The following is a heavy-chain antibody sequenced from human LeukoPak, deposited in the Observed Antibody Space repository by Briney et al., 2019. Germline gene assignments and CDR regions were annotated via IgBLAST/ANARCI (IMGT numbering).Heavy chain of an antibody. CDR1: GFTFSSYE. V-gene: IGHV3-48*03. D-gene: IGHD6-13*01. CDR2: ISSSGSTI. CDR3: ARSHGSFTFDY. J-gene: IGHJ4*02. Sequence: PGGSLRLSCAASGFTFSSYETNWVRQAPGKGLEWVSYISSSGSTIYYADSVKGRFTISRDNAKNSLYLQMNSLRAEDTAVYYCARSHGSFTFDYWGQGTLVTVSS.